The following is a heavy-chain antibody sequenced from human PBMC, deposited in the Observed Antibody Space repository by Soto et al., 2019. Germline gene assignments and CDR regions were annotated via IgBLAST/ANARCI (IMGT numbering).Heavy chain of an antibody. D-gene: IGHD2-2*01. V-gene: IGHV3-23*03. J-gene: IGHJ4*02. CDR2: ILSDHNT. CDR1: GFTFSDYT. Sequence: EVQLLESGGGLVQPGGSLTLSCAASGFTFSDYTMSWVRQGPGKVLECVSVILSDHNTYYADSVRGRFTISRDNSKNTLYLEMNSLRAEDTAVYDCARRTSVYFGYWGQGTRVTVSS. CDR3: ARRTSVYFGY.